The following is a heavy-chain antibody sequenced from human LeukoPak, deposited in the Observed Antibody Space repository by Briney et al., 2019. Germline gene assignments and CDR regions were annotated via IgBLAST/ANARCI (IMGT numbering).Heavy chain of an antibody. J-gene: IGHJ4*02. CDR1: GFTFSIYA. D-gene: IGHD6-19*01. Sequence: TGGSLRLSCAASGFTFSIYAMSWVRQAPGKGLEWVSLISGSGGSTYYADSVKGRFTISRDNSKNTLYLQMNSLRAEDTALYYCAKDYSSGWYFFDYWGQGTLVTVSS. CDR2: ISGSGGST. CDR3: AKDYSSGWYFFDY. V-gene: IGHV3-23*01.